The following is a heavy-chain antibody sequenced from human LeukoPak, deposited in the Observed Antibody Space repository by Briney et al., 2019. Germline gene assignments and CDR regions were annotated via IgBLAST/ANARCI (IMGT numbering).Heavy chain of an antibody. V-gene: IGHV3-30*18. CDR2: ISYDGSNK. CDR1: GFTFSSYG. J-gene: IGHJ4*02. CDR3: AKSSYPTYYFDY. Sequence: GGSLRLSCAASGFTFSSYGMHWVRLAPGKGLEWVAVISYDGSNKYYADSMKGRFTISRDNSKNTVYLQMNSLRAEDTAVYYCAKSSYPTYYFDYWGQGTLVTVSS. D-gene: IGHD5-12*01.